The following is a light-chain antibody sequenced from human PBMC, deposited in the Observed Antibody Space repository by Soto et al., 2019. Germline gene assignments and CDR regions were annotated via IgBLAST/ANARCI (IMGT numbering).Light chain of an antibody. CDR2: EGS. V-gene: IGLV2-23*01. Sequence: QSALTQPASGSGSPGQSITISCTGTSSDVGSYHLVSWYQHHPGKAPKLMIYEGSKRPSGVSNRFSGSKSGNTDSLTISGLQAEDEADYYCCSYAGSSTFVCGTGTKVTLL. CDR1: SSDVGSYHL. J-gene: IGLJ1*01. CDR3: CSYAGSSTFV.